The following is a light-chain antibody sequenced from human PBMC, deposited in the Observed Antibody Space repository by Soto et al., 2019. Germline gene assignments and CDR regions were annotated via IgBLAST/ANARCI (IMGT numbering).Light chain of an antibody. V-gene: IGKV2-30*01. CDR2: NVS. CDR3: MQGTHWPYT. CDR1: QSLAYSDGNTY. J-gene: IGKJ2*01. Sequence: DVVMTQSPLSLPVTLGQPASISCRSSQSLAYSDGNTYLNWFQQRPGQSPRRLIYNVSNRDSGVPDRFSASGSGTDFTLKISRVEAEDIGIYYCMQGTHWPYTFGQGIKLEI.